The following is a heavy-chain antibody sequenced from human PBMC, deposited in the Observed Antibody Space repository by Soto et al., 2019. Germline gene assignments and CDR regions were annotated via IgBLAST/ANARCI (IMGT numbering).Heavy chain of an antibody. CDR1: GFTFSTYW. CDR3: AKSTYTASRVDY. CDR2: INSDGSIT. Sequence: PGESLKISCAVSGFTFSTYWMLWVRQVPGKGLVWVSRINSDGSITSYADSVKGRFTISRDNAKNTLYLQMNSLRADDTAVYYCAKSTYTASRVDYWGQGTRVTVSS. V-gene: IGHV3-74*01. D-gene: IGHD2-2*02. J-gene: IGHJ4*02.